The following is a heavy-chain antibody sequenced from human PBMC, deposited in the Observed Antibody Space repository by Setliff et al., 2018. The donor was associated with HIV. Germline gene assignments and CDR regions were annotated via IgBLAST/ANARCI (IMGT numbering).Heavy chain of an antibody. Sequence: TGGSLRLSCAVSGFTFSTSWLHWVRQAPGKGLVWVSRINPDGSTTDYADSVKGRFTISRDNAKNTLYLQMSSLTPEDTALYYCARAGYYRFDYWGQGTLVTVPQ. CDR3: ARAGYYRFDY. D-gene: IGHD3-9*01. J-gene: IGHJ4*02. V-gene: IGHV3-74*01. CDR2: INPDGSTT. CDR1: GFTFSTSW.